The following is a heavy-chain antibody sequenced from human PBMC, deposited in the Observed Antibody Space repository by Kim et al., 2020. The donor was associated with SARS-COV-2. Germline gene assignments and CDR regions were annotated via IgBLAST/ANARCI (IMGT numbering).Heavy chain of an antibody. CDR1: GFTFSSYG. CDR3: AKEGSGGGYFDY. CDR2: ISYDGSNK. J-gene: IGHJ4*02. V-gene: IGHV3-30*18. D-gene: IGHD6-19*01. Sequence: GGSLRLSCAASGFTFSSYGMHWVRQAPGKGLEWVAVISYDGSNKYYADSVKGRFTISRDNSKNTLYLQMNSLRAEDTAVYYCAKEGSGGGYFDYWGQGTLVTVSS.